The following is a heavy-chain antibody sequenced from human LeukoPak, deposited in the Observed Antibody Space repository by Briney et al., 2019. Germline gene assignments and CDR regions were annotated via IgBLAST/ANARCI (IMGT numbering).Heavy chain of an antibody. CDR1: GFTFSSYA. D-gene: IGHD6-6*01. CDR2: ISYDGSNK. Sequence: GRSLRLSCAASGFTFSSYAMHWVRQAPGKGLEWVAVISYDGSNKYYADSVKGRFTISRDNSKNTLYLQMNSLRAEDTAVYYXXTSPGLGYSSSLTGVDYWGQGTLVTVSS. CDR3: XTSPGLGYSSSLTGVDY. V-gene: IGHV3-30*04. J-gene: IGHJ4*02.